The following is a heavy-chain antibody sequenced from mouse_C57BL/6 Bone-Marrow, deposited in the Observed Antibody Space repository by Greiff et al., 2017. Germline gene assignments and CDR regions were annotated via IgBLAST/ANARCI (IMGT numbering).Heavy chain of an antibody. Sequence: VQGVESGAELVRPGTSVKVSCKASGYAFTSYGISWVKQRTGQGLEWIGEIYPRSGNTYYNEKFKGKATLTADKSSSTAYMELRSLTSEDSAVYFCARRRYSFAYWGQGTLVTVSA. J-gene: IGHJ3*01. CDR1: GYAFTSYG. CDR3: ARRRYSFAY. CDR2: IYPRSGNT. D-gene: IGHD1-1*01. V-gene: IGHV1-81*01.